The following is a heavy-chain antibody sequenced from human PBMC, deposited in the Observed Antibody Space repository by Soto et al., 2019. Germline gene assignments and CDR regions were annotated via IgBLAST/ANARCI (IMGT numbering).Heavy chain of an antibody. CDR2: INSGNGNT. V-gene: IGHV1-3*01. D-gene: IGHD6-19*01. Sequence: ASVISCKPSGYTFTNYAMHWVRQAPGQRLEWMGWINSGNGNTKYSQKFQGRVTITGDTSASTAYMELSSLRSEDTAVYYCARDVSVVVAGYFDYWGQGTLVTVSS. CDR3: ARDVSVVVAGYFDY. J-gene: IGHJ4*02. CDR1: GYTFTNYA.